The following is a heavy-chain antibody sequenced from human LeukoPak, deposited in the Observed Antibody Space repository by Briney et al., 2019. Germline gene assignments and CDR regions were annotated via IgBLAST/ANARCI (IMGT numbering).Heavy chain of an antibody. D-gene: IGHD3-10*01. CDR3: ARDQTQIWFGEGLWYFDY. Sequence: GASVKVSCKTSGYTFTGYDMHWVRQAPGQGLEWMGWINPNSGGTNYAQKFQGRVTMTRDTSISTAYMELRSLRSDDTAVYYCARDQTQIWFGEGLWYFDYWGQGTLVTVSS. CDR2: INPNSGGT. V-gene: IGHV1-2*02. J-gene: IGHJ4*02. CDR1: GYTFTGYD.